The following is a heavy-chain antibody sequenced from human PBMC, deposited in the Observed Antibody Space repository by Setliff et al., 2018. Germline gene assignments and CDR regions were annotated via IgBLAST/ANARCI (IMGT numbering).Heavy chain of an antibody. CDR3: ARGSPSEVGATACNY. CDR2: ISAYNGNT. CDR1: GYSFTNYG. D-gene: IGHD1-26*01. V-gene: IGHV1-18*01. J-gene: IGHJ4*02. Sequence: ASVKVSCKASGYSFTNYGLSWVRQAPGQGLEWMGWISAYNGNTHYAQKLQGRVTMTTDTSTSTAYMGLRSLRSDDTAVYYCARGSPSEVGATACNYWGQGTLVTVSS.